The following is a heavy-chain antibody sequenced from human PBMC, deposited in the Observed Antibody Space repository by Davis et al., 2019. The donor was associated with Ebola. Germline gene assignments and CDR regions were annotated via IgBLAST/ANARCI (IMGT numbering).Heavy chain of an antibody. CDR1: GFSFGEFS. D-gene: IGHD2-15*01. CDR3: AREGERYCSGGSCYYRPYYYGMDV. Sequence: PGGSLRLSCTASGFSFGEFSMGWVRQAPGKGLEWVSSISSSSSYIYYADSVKGRFTISRDNAKNSLYLQMNSLRAEDTAVYYCAREGERYCSGGSCYYRPYYYGMDVWGQGTTVTVSS. J-gene: IGHJ6*02. CDR2: ISSSSSYI. V-gene: IGHV3-21*01.